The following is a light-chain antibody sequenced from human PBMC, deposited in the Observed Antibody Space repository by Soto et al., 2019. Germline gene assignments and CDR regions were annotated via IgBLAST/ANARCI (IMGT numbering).Light chain of an antibody. CDR3: HQFYRSGS. V-gene: IGKV1-39*01. CDR1: QNVATY. CDR2: LAS. J-gene: IGKJ2*03. Sequence: DIQMTQSPSSLSASIGDRVTISCRASQNVATYLNWYQQKPGKAPKLLIYLASTLQSGVPSRFSGSGSGTDFTLTINSLQAEDVAVYYCHQFYRSGSFGQGTNLEIK.